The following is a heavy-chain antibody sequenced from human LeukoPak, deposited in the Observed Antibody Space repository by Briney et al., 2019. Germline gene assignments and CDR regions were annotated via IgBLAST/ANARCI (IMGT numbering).Heavy chain of an antibody. D-gene: IGHD6-19*01. CDR3: AKDSSGWEFDY. J-gene: IGHJ4*02. V-gene: IGHV3-23*01. CDR2: ISGSGSST. CDR1: GFTFSMYG. Sequence: PGGSLRLSCAASGFTFSMYGMSWVRQAPGKGLEWVSGISGSGSSTYYGDSVKGRFTISRDNSKNTLYVQMNSLRAEDTAVYYCAKDSSGWEFDYWGQGTLVTVSS.